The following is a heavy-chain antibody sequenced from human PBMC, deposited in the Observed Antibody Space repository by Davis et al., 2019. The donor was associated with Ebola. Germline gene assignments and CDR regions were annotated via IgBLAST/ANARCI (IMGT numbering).Heavy chain of an antibody. J-gene: IGHJ6*02. V-gene: IGHV1-3*01. CDR3: ARGFRELLWYYYGKDV. CDR2: INAGNGNT. Sequence: ASVKVSCKASGYTFTSYAMHWVRQAPGQRLEWMGWINAGNGNTKYSQKFQGRVTITRDTSASTAYMELSSLRSEDTAVYYCARGFRELLWYYYGKDVWGQGTTVTVSS. D-gene: IGHD3-10*01. CDR1: GYTFTSYA.